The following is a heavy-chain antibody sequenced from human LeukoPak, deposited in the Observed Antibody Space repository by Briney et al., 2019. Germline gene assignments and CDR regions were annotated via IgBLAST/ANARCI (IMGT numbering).Heavy chain of an antibody. CDR3: TRFRNVRRGSDGYFFDY. Sequence: PGRSLRLSCAASGFTFNNYAMHWVRQAPGKGLEWVAAISYDARIEHYSDSVKGRFTISRDNSKNTLYLLMNSLRTEDTAVYYRTRFRNVRRGSDGYFFDYWGQGTLVTVSS. CDR1: GFTFNNYA. J-gene: IGHJ4*02. V-gene: IGHV3-30*04. D-gene: IGHD5-12*01. CDR2: ISYDARIE.